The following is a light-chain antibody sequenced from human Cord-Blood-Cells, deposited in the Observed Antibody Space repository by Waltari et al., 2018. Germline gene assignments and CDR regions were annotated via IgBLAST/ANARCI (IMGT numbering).Light chain of an antibody. V-gene: IGKV1-8*01. CDR3: QQYYSYPFT. CDR1: QGINSS. J-gene: IGKJ3*01. CDR2: AAS. Sequence: AIRLTQSPSSFSASTGDRVTITCRGSQGINSSLAWYQQNPGKAPKLLIYAASTLQRGVPSRFSGSVSGTDFTLTISCLQSEDFATYYCQQYYSYPFTFCPGTKVDIK.